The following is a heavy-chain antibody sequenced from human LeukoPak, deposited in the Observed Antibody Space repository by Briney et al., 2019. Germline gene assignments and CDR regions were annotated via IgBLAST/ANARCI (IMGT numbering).Heavy chain of an antibody. Sequence: SETLSLTCTVSGGSISSSTYYWGWIRQPPGKGLEWIGSIYSSGSTYYNPSLKSRVTISVDTSKNQFSLKLTSVTAADTAVYYCARLETIAYQFDYWGQGTLVTVSS. J-gene: IGHJ4*02. CDR3: ARLETIAYQFDY. D-gene: IGHD2-2*01. CDR2: IYSSGST. V-gene: IGHV4-39*07. CDR1: GGSISSSTYY.